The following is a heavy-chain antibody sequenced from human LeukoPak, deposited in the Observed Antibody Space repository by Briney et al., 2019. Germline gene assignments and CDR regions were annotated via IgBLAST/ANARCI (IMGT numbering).Heavy chain of an antibody. CDR2: INPNTGGT. V-gene: IGHV1-2*04. D-gene: IGHD3-22*01. CDR3: ASPKRGYEYHY. Sequence: GASVKVSCKASGYTFIGYYLHWVRQAPGQGLEWMGWINPNTGGTNYTQKFQGWVTMTRDTSISTAYMELSRLRSDDTAVYYCASPKRGYEYHYWGQGTLVTVSS. J-gene: IGHJ4*02. CDR1: GYTFIGYY.